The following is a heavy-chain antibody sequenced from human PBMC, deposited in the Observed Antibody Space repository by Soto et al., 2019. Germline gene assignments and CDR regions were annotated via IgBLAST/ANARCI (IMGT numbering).Heavy chain of an antibody. V-gene: IGHV1-69*02. CDR3: AGGGYCVSTTCYKPGDY. CDR1: GDTFSSYT. Sequence: QVQLVQSGAEVKKPGSSVKVSCKASGDTFSSYTFSWVRQAPGQGLEWMGRIVPILGIANYAQNFKGRVTITADKSTSTAYMELSNLRSEDTALYYCAGGGYCVSTTCYKPGDYWGQGTLVTVSS. J-gene: IGHJ4*02. D-gene: IGHD2-2*01. CDR2: IVPILGIA.